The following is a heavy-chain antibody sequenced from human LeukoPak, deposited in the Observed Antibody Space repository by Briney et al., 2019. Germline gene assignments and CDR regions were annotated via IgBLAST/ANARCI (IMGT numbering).Heavy chain of an antibody. Sequence: KPGASVKVSCKASGYTFTRHYIQWVRQAPGQGLEWMGIINPSGGSTSYAQKFQGRVTLTRDTSTSTVYMELRSLRSEDTAVYYCARERGVAVAGEGVDPWGQGTLVTVSS. J-gene: IGHJ5*02. CDR1: GYTFTRHY. CDR3: ARERGVAVAGEGVDP. CDR2: INPSGGST. V-gene: IGHV1-46*01. D-gene: IGHD6-19*01.